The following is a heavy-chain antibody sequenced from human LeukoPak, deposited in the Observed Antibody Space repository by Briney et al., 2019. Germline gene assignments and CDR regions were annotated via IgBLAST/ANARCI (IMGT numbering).Heavy chain of an antibody. CDR1: GGTFSSYA. CDR2: IIPIFSTA. CDR3: ARGPDGYDMTGYIY. Sequence: SVKVSCKASGGTFSSYAISWVRQAPGQGLEWMGGIIPIFSTANYAQKFQGRVTITADESTSTAYMELSSLRSEDTAVYYCARGPDGYDMTGYIYWGQGTLVTVSS. J-gene: IGHJ4*02. V-gene: IGHV1-69*13. D-gene: IGHD3-9*01.